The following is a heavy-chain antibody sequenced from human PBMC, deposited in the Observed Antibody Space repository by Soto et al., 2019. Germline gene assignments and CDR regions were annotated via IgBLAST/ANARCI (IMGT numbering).Heavy chain of an antibody. Sequence: PGGSLRLSCAASGFTFSNAWMNWVRQAPGKGLEWVGRIKSKTDGGTTDYAAPVKGRFTISRDDSKNTLYLQMNSLKTEDTAVYHCTTTYYYDSSGYYLAEDFDYWGQGTLVTVSS. CDR2: IKSKTDGGTT. V-gene: IGHV3-15*07. CDR1: GFTFSNAW. D-gene: IGHD3-22*01. CDR3: TTTYYYDSSGYYLAEDFDY. J-gene: IGHJ4*02.